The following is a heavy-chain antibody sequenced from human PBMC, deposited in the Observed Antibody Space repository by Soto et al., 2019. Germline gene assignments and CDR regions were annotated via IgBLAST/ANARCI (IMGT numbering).Heavy chain of an antibody. CDR2: ISGSGGST. V-gene: IGHV3-23*01. Sequence: PGGSLRLSCAASGFTFSSYAMSWVRQAPGKGLEWVSAISGSGGSTYYADSVKGRFTISRDNSKNTLYLQMNSLRAEDTAVYYCAKKQHQLAPRRYVYYGVDDWDQGTTVTVSS. CDR3: AKKQHQLAPRRYVYYGVDD. CDR1: GFTFSSYA. J-gene: IGHJ6*02. D-gene: IGHD6-13*01.